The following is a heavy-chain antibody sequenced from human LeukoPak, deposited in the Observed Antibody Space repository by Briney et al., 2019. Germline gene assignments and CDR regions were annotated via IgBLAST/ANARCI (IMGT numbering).Heavy chain of an antibody. CDR2: ISYDGSNK. D-gene: IGHD3-22*01. Sequence: GGSLRLSCAASGFTFSSYGMHWVRQAPGKGLEWVAVISYDGSNKYYADSVKGRFTISRDNSKNTLYLQMNSLRAEDTAVYYCARSRDNDSSAKGYFQHWGQGTLVTVSS. J-gene: IGHJ1*01. CDR1: GFTFSSYG. CDR3: ARSRDNDSSAKGYFQH. V-gene: IGHV3-30*03.